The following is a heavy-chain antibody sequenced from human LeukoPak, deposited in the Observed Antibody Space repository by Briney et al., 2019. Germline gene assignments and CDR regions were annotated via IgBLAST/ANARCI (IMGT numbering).Heavy chain of an antibody. D-gene: IGHD1-1*01. CDR1: GASFSTNY. CDR3: ASLSRQSKWKSYNYNMDV. J-gene: IGHJ6*03. Sequence: SETLSLTCSVSGASFSTNYWSWIRQPPGRGLEWIGYVFDSGSTNYNPSLKSRVTISVDTSTKQFSLRLSSVTAADTAVYYCASLSRQSKWKSYNYNMDVWGKGTAVTVSS. V-gene: IGHV4-59*01. CDR2: VFDSGST.